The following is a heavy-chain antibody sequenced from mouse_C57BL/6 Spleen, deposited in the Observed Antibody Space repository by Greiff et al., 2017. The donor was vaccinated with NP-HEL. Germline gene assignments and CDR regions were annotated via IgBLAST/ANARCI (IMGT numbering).Heavy chain of an antibody. D-gene: IGHD1-1*01. J-gene: IGHJ2*01. CDR3: ARRTTGFDY. CDR2: INPGSGGT. Sequence: ESGAELVRPGTSVKVSCKASGYAFTNYLIEWVKQRPGQGLEWIGVINPGSGGTNYNEKFKGKATLTADKSSSTAYMQLSSLTSEDSAVYFCARRTTGFDYWGQGTTLTVSS. CDR1: GYAFTNYL. V-gene: IGHV1-54*01.